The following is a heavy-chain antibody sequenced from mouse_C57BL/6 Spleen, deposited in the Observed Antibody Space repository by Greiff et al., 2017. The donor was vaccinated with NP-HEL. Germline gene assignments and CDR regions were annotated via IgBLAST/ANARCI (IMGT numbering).Heavy chain of an antibody. CDR1: GYTFTSYW. J-gene: IGHJ2*01. Sequence: QVQLQQPGAELVKPGASVKLSCKASGYTFTSYWMHWVKQRPGRGLEWIGRIDPNSGGTKYNEKFKSKATLTVDKPSSTAYMQRSSLTSEDSAVYYCATEYSNYWDFDYWGQGTTLTVSS. D-gene: IGHD2-5*01. V-gene: IGHV1-72*01. CDR2: IDPNSGGT. CDR3: ATEYSNYWDFDY.